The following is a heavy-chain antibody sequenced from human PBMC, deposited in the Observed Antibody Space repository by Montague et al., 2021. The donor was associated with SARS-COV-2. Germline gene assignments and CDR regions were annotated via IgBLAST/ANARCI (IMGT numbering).Heavy chain of an antibody. J-gene: IGHJ6*02. CDR1: GGSISSSNW. D-gene: IGHD3-10*01. CDR3: ARDRPRSYYYGSGTYTWGDYGMDV. CDR2: IYQSGST. V-gene: IGHV4-4*02. Sequence: SETLSLTCTVSGGSISSSNWWGWVRPSQGKGLEWIGEIYQSGSTNCNPSLKRRVTMSVDTSKNQCLLKLSSVTAADTALYYCARDRPRSYYYGSGTYTWGDYGMDVWGQGTTVTVSS.